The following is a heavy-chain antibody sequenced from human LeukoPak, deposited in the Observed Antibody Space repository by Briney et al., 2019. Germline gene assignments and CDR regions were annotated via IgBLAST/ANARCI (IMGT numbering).Heavy chain of an antibody. J-gene: IGHJ3*02. CDR3: ARAAGYGAGSYGFEI. V-gene: IGHV3-74*01. CDR2: IIRHGTDT. Sequence: GGSLRLSCAASGFSLSDHVMHWVRQAPGRGLVRVSRIIRHGTDTDYADAVKGRFTISRDIATNTLYLELSSLRAEDTAIYYCARAAGYGAGSYGFEIWGQGTAVTVSS. D-gene: IGHD3-10*01. CDR1: GFSLSDHV.